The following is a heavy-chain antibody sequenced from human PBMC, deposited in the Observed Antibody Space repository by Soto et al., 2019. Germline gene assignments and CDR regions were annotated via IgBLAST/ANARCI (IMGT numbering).Heavy chain of an antibody. CDR3: ARGLNYYDSSGYYYYFDY. CDR1: GGSLSSGDYY. CDR2: IYYSGST. Sequence: SETLSLTCTVSGGSLSSGDYYWSWIRQPPGKGLEWIGYIYYSGSTYYNPSLKSRVTISVDTSKNQFSLKLSSVTAADTAVYYCARGLNYYDSSGYYYYFDYWGQGTLVTVSS. D-gene: IGHD3-22*01. V-gene: IGHV4-30-4*01. J-gene: IGHJ4*02.